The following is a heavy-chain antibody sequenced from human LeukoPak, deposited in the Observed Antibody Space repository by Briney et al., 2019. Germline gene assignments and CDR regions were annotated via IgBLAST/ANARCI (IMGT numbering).Heavy chain of an antibody. Sequence: ASVKVSCKASGYTFTGYYMHWVRQAPGQGLEWMGWINPNSGGTNYAQKFQGRVTMTRDTSISTAYMELSRLRSDDTAVYYCAREPLIRGVPYYYYMDVWGKGTTVTVSS. J-gene: IGHJ6*03. D-gene: IGHD3-10*01. CDR3: AREPLIRGVPYYYYMDV. CDR2: INPNSGGT. V-gene: IGHV1-2*02. CDR1: GYTFTGYY.